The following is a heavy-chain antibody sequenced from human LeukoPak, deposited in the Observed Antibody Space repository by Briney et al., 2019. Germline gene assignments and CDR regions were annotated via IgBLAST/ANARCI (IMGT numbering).Heavy chain of an antibody. J-gene: IGHJ4*02. D-gene: IGHD4-17*01. Sequence: AGGSLRLSCAASGFTFSRYWMSWVRQAPGKGLEWVSVIYSGGSTYYADSVKGRFTISRDNSKNTLYLQMNSLRAEDTAVYYCAGSRYGDYPYYFDYWGQGTLVTVSS. CDR2: IYSGGST. CDR3: AGSRYGDYPYYFDY. CDR1: GFTFSRYW. V-gene: IGHV3-53*01.